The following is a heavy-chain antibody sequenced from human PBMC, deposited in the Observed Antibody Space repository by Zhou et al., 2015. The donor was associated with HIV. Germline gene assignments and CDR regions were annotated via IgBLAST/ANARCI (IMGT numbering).Heavy chain of an antibody. CDR2: IIPILGIA. D-gene: IGHD3-10*01. CDR3: ASGDTLEKFGYYYYYYGMDV. CDR1: GGTFSSYT. J-gene: IGHJ6*02. V-gene: IGHV1-69*02. Sequence: QVQLVQSGAEVKKPGSSVKVSCKASGGTFSSYTISWVRQAPGQGLEWMGRIIPILGIANYAQKFQGRVTITADKSTSTAYMELSSLRSEDTAVYYCASGDTLEKFGYYYYYYGMDVWGQGTTVTVSS.